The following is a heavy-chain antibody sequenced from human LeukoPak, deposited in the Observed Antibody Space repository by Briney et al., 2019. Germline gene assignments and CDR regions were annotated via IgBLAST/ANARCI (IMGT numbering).Heavy chain of an antibody. Sequence: TLSLTCTVSGGSINSGSYYWNWIRQPAGEGLEWIGRIYTSGSTNYNPSLKSRVTISVDTSKNQFSLKLSSVTAADTAVYYCARSSTTDANHYYYYYMDVWGRGTTVTVSS. D-gene: IGHD2-2*01. CDR1: GGSINSGSYY. CDR3: ARSSTTDANHYYYYYMDV. J-gene: IGHJ6*03. CDR2: IYTSGST. V-gene: IGHV4-61*02.